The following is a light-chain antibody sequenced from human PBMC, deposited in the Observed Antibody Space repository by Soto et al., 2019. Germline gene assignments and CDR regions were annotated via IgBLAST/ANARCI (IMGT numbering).Light chain of an antibody. CDR3: QQYEMSPTT. V-gene: IGKV3-20*01. J-gene: IGKJ4*01. CDR1: QSVSSTY. Sequence: EIVLTQSPGTLSLSPGERATLSCRASQSVSSTYLAWYQQKPGRAPSLLIYGASIRATGIPDRFSGSGYGTDVTLTMSRLAPEDFAVYYCQQYEMSPTTFGGGTKVEIK. CDR2: GAS.